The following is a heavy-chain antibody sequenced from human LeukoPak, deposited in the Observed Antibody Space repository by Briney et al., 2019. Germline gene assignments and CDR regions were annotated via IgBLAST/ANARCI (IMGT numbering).Heavy chain of an antibody. CDR2: ISSSGSTI. D-gene: IGHD2-2*01. CDR3: AREGSTSPGHNWFDP. CDR1: GFTFSDYY. Sequence: GGSLRLSCAASGFTFSDYYMSWIRQAPGKGLEGVSYISSSGSTIYYADSVKGRFTISRDNAKNSLYLQMNSLRAEDTAVYYCAREGSTSPGHNWFDPWGQGTLVTVSS. V-gene: IGHV3-11*04. J-gene: IGHJ5*02.